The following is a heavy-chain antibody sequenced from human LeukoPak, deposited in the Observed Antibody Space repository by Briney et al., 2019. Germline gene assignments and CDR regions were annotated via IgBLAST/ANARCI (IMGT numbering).Heavy chain of an antibody. CDR2: INPSGGST. V-gene: IGHV1-46*01. J-gene: IGHJ5*02. Sequence: ASVKVSCKASGYTFTSYYMHWVRQAPGQGLEWMGIINPSGGSTSYPQKFQCRVTMTRDMSTSTVYMELSSLRSEDTAVYYCARALIEYYYDSSGFEAWFDPWGQGTLVTVSS. D-gene: IGHD3-22*01. CDR1: GYTFTSYY. CDR3: ARALIEYYYDSSGFEAWFDP.